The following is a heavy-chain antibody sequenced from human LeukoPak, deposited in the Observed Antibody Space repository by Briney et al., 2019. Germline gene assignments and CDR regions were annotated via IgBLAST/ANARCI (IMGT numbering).Heavy chain of an antibody. CDR2: ISAYNGNT. CDR1: GYTFTSYG. J-gene: IGHJ4*02. Sequence: ASVKVSCKASGYTFTSYGISWVRQAPGQGLEWMGWISAYNGNTNYAQKLQGRVTMTTDTPTSTAYMELRSLRSDDTAVYYCARESHYDYVWGSYRTYYFDYWGQGTLVTVSS. CDR3: ARESHYDYVWGSYRTYYFDY. V-gene: IGHV1-18*01. D-gene: IGHD3-16*02.